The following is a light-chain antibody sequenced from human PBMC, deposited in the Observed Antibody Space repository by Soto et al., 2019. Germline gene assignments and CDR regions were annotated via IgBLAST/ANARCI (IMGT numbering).Light chain of an antibody. CDR2: DAS. CDR3: QQCATSPLT. Sequence: EIVLTQSPGTLSLSPGERATLSCRASQTIINNFLAWYQHTPGQAPRLLIYDASNRATGIPDRFSGSGSGTDFTLTISGLEPDDFAVYYCQQCATSPLTFGQGTKVEIK. J-gene: IGKJ1*01. CDR1: QTIINNF. V-gene: IGKV3-20*01.